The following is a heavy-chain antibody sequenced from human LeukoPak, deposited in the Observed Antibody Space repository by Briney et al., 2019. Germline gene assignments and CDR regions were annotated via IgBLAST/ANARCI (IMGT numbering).Heavy chain of an antibody. CDR3: ARASWFGELLYYFDY. CDR1: GGSFSGYY. Sequence: SETLSLTCAVYGGSFSGYYWSWIRQPPGKGLEWIGEINHSGSTNYNPSLKSRVTISVDTSKNQFSLKLSSATAADTAVYYCARASWFGELLYYFDYWGQGTLVTVSS. J-gene: IGHJ4*02. CDR2: INHSGST. V-gene: IGHV4-34*01. D-gene: IGHD3-10*01.